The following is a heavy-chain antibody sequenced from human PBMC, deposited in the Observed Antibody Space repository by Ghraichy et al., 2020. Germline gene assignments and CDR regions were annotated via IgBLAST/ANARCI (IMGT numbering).Heavy chain of an antibody. D-gene: IGHD2/OR15-2a*01. J-gene: IGHJ5*02. CDR1: GYTFTSYG. CDR2: INGYNGNT. V-gene: IGHV1-18*01. Sequence: ASVKVSCRSSGYTFTSYGISWVRQAPGQGLEWVGWINGYNGNTNYAEKFQGRITMTTDTSTGTAYMELRSLRSDDTAVYYCAREQNKVLDNWFDPWGQGTLVTVSS. CDR3: AREQNKVLDNWFDP.